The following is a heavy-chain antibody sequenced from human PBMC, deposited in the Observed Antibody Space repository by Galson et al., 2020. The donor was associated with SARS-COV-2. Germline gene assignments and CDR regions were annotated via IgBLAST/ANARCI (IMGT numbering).Heavy chain of an antibody. CDR2: IYYSGST. J-gene: IGHJ3*02. D-gene: IGHD3-22*01. CDR1: GGSISSYY. Sequence: ETSETLSLTCTVSGGSISSYYWSWIRQPPGKGLEWIGYIYYSGSTNYNPSLKSRVTISVDTSKNQFSLKLSSVTAADTAVYYCARGGGAIDSSGYADAFDIWGQGTMVTVSS. V-gene: IGHV4-59*01. CDR3: ARGGGAIDSSGYADAFDI.